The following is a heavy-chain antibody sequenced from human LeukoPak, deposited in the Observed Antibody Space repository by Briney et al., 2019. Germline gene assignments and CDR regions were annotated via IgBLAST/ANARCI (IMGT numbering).Heavy chain of an antibody. J-gene: IGHJ4*02. CDR1: GFTFNSYA. CDR2: ITGGGDTT. D-gene: IGHD2-15*01. CDR3: AKERSEVVVAATNY. Sequence: PGGSLRLSCAASGFTFNSYAMTWVRQAPGKGLEWVSSITGGGDTTYYADSVRGRFTISRDNSKNTLSLQINSLRAEDTAVYYCAKERSEVVVAATNYWGQGTLATVSS. V-gene: IGHV3-23*01.